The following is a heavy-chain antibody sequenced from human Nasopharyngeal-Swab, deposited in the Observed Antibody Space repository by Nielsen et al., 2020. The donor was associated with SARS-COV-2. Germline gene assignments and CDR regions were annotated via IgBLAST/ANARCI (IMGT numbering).Heavy chain of an antibody. CDR2: VDHTGRT. V-gene: IGHV4-34*01. Sequence: SEPLSLTCAVHVGSFSAYYWSWVRQPPGKGLEWIGEVDHTGRTNNKPSLQSRVTMSVDTSKNQFSLTLNSVTAADTAVYYCARGGYQLLLRSYYYGMDVWSQGTTVTVSS. J-gene: IGHJ6*02. CDR1: VGSFSAYY. D-gene: IGHD2-2*01. CDR3: ARGGYQLLLRSYYYGMDV.